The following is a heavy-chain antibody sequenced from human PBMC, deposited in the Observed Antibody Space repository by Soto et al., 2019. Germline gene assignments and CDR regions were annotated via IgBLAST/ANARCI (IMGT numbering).Heavy chain of an antibody. D-gene: IGHD6-13*01. CDR1: GGTFSSYA. CDR3: ARVRAYSSSWYDVSYYYGIDL. Sequence: QVQLVQSGAEVKKPGSSVKVSCKASGGTFSSYAISWVRQAPGQGLEWMGGIIPIFGTANYAQKFQGRVTITADECTSTAYMELSSLRSEDTAMYYCARVRAYSSSWYDVSYYYGIDLWGQGTTVTVSS. V-gene: IGHV1-69*01. J-gene: IGHJ6*02. CDR2: IIPIFGTA.